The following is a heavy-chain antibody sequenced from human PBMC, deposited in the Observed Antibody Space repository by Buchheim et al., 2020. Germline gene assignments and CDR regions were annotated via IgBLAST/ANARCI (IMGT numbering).Heavy chain of an antibody. V-gene: IGHV3-30*18. D-gene: IGHD3-10*01. J-gene: IGHJ4*02. CDR3: AKDSSRTSRGFIDY. Sequence: QVQLVESGGGVVQPGRSLRLSCAASGFTFSGYGMHWVRQPPGKGLEWVALISYDGNNKYYGDSVKGRFTISRDNSKNTPYLQMNSLRAEDTAVYCCAKDSSRTSRGFIDYWGQGTL. CDR1: GFTFSGYG. CDR2: ISYDGNNK.